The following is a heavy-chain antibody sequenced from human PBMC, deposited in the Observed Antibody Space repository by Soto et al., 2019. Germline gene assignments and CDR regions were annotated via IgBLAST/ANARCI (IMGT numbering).Heavy chain of an antibody. CDR1: GFSFRSYG. CDR2: IWYDGSNK. CDR3: ARDGCGGDCPFDY. J-gene: IGHJ4*02. Sequence: QVQLVESGGGVVQPGGSLRLSCTASGFSFRSYGMHWVRQAPGKGLEWVAVIWYDGSNKYSADSVKGRFTISRDNSKKTLYLQMSSLRAEDTAVYYSARDGCGGDCPFDYWGQGTLVTVSS. V-gene: IGHV3-33*01. D-gene: IGHD2-21*02.